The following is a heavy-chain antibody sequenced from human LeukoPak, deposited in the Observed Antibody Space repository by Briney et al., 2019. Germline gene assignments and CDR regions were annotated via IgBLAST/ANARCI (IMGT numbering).Heavy chain of an antibody. J-gene: IGHJ5*02. Sequence: GGSLRPSCAASGFTFSSYSMNWVRQAPGKGLEWVSSISSSSSYIYYADSVKGRFTISRDNAKNSLYLQMNSLRAEDTAVYYCASTHAGELPVPWGQGTLVTVSS. CDR3: ASTHAGELPVP. D-gene: IGHD1-26*01. CDR1: GFTFSSYS. CDR2: ISSSSSYI. V-gene: IGHV3-21*01.